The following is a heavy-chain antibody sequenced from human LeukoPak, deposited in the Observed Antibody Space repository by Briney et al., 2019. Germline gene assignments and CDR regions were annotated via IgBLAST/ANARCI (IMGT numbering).Heavy chain of an antibody. Sequence: PGGSLRLSCAASGFTFSSYAMIWVRQAPGKGLEWVSGISGSGGSTYYADSVKGRFTISRDNSKNTLYLQMNSLRAEDTAVYYCAKDEDWELLRGGYFDYWGQGTLVTVSS. CDR3: AKDEDWELLRGGYFDY. V-gene: IGHV3-23*01. CDR2: ISGSGGST. D-gene: IGHD1-26*01. CDR1: GFTFSSYA. J-gene: IGHJ4*02.